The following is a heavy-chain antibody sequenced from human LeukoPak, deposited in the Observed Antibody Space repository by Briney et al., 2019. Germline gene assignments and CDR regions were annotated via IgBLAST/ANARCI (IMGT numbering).Heavy chain of an antibody. V-gene: IGHV3-23*01. Sequence: PGGSLRLSCAASGFTFSSYAMTWVRQAPGKGLEWVSAISGSGGSTYYADSVKGRFTISRDNSKNTLYLQMNSLRAEDTAVYYCAKDHYYDSSGYLHWGQGTLVTVSS. CDR3: AKDHYYDSSGYLH. D-gene: IGHD3-22*01. J-gene: IGHJ4*02. CDR1: GFTFSSYA. CDR2: ISGSGGST.